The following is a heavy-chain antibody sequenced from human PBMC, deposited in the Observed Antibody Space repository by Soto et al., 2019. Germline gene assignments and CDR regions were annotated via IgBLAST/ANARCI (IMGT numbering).Heavy chain of an antibody. CDR1: GCSFGDYC. CDR2: ISSSSGSM. Sequence: SLTLSCAAYGCSFGDYCMHWVRQAPLKGLEWVSGISSSSGSMGYADSVRGRITISRDNAKISLYLLMNSLRPEDSALYYCARDSETGSDGWGLYLYDRYGMDVWGQGTTVTVSS. J-gene: IGHJ6*02. CDR3: ARDSETGSDGWGLYLYDRYGMDV. D-gene: IGHD3-10*01. V-gene: IGHV3-9*01.